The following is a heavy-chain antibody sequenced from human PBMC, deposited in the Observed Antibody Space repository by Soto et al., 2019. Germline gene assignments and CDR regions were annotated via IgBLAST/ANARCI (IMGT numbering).Heavy chain of an antibody. Sequence: PSETLSVTCAVYGGSFSGYYWSWIRQPPGKGLEWIGEINHSGSTNYNPSLKSRVTISVDTSKNQFSLKLSSVTAADTAVYYCARGLLWSIAAAGAYYYMDVWGKGTTVTVSS. CDR3: ARGLLWSIAAAGAYYYMDV. J-gene: IGHJ6*03. V-gene: IGHV4-34*01. CDR1: GGSFSGYY. D-gene: IGHD6-13*01. CDR2: INHSGST.